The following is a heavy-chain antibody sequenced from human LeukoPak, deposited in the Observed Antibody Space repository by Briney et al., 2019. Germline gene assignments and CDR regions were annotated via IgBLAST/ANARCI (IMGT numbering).Heavy chain of an antibody. CDR2: ISGKTGTT. V-gene: IGHV3-23*01. D-gene: IGHD5-24*01. CDR3: ARINTRDGYDYDSFDY. J-gene: IGHJ4*02. Sequence: PGGSLRLSCAASGFTFNTYAMTWVRQAQGKGLEWVSSISGKTGTTYYADSVKGRFTVSRDSSKTTLYLQMNSLRAEDTAVYYCARINTRDGYDYDSFDYWGQGTLVTVSS. CDR1: GFTFNTYA.